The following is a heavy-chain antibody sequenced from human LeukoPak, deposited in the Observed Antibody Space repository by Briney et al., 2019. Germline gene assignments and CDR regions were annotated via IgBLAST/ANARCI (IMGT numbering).Heavy chain of an antibody. D-gene: IGHD6-13*01. CDR1: GGTLSRYA. V-gene: IGHV1-69*05. CDR2: IIPIFGTT. J-gene: IGHJ6*03. Sequence: ASVKVSCKASGGTLSRYAISWVRQAPGQGLEWMGGIIPIFGTTNYAQKFQGRVTMTRDTSISTAYMELSRLRSDDTALYYCARAFGYSSSWGYYYYYMDVWGKGTTVTISS. CDR3: ARAFGYSSSWGYYYYYMDV.